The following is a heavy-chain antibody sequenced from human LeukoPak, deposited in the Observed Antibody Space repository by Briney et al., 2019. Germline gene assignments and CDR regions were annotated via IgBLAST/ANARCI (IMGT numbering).Heavy chain of an antibody. CDR1: GYTFTSYY. V-gene: IGHV1-3*01. CDR2: INAGNGNT. D-gene: IGHD4-17*01. CDR3: ARDVVPVTTAPFDY. J-gene: IGHJ4*02. Sequence: ASVKVSCKASGYTFTSYYMHWVRQAPGQGLEWMGWINAGNGNTKYSQKFQGRVTITRDTSASTAYMELSSLRSEDTAVYYCARDVVPVTTAPFDYWGQGTLVTVSS.